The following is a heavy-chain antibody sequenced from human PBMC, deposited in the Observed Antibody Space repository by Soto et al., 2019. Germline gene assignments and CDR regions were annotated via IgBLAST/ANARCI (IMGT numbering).Heavy chain of an antibody. Sequence: QVQLVESGGGVVQPGRSLRLSCAASGFTFSSYAMHWVRQAPGKGLEWVAVISYDGSNKYYADSVKGRFTISRDNSKNTLYLQMNRLRAEDTAVYYCAREGRLAYYGMDVWGQGITVTVSS. J-gene: IGHJ6*02. CDR3: AREGRLAYYGMDV. CDR1: GFTFSSYA. V-gene: IGHV3-30-3*01. CDR2: ISYDGSNK. D-gene: IGHD3-22*01.